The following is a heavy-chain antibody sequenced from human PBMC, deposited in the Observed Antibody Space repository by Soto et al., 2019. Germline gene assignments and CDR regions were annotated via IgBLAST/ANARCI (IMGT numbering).Heavy chain of an antibody. Sequence: RVSLRLSCAASRVLFLSYWMHWVRQAPGTELVWVSRINSDGGTTTYADSVKGRFTISRDNAKNTLYLQMNSLRAEDTAVYYCAIVPEFSYGYHSYGIDFWGQGTTVIV. J-gene: IGHJ6*02. CDR1: RVLFLSYW. D-gene: IGHD5-18*01. CDR2: INSDGGTT. V-gene: IGHV3-74*01. CDR3: AIVPEFSYGYHSYGIDF.